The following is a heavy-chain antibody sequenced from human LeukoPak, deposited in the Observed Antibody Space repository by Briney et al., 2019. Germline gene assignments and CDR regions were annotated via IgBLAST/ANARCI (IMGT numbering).Heavy chain of an antibody. D-gene: IGHD3-10*01. CDR1: GFTFGDYA. CDR2: IRSKAYGGTT. Sequence: GGSLRLSCTASGFTFGDYAVSWFRQAPGKGLEWVGFIRSKAYGGTTEYAASVKGRFTISRDDSKSIAYLQMNSLKTEDTAVYYCTRALWSYFDYWGQGTLVTVSS. V-gene: IGHV3-49*03. CDR3: TRALWSYFDY. J-gene: IGHJ4*02.